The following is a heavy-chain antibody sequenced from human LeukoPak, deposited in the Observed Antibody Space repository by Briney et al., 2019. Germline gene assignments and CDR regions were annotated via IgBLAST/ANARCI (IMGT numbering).Heavy chain of an antibody. J-gene: IGHJ4*02. Sequence: GASVNVSCKSSGYTFTDYYIHWVRQPPGQGLECMGWINPNSGGIYHPQRFQGRVTMTRDTYISTASMELSGLTSDDTAVYYCARGAYPYCSRGTCFLAHFDSWGQGTLVTVSS. V-gene: IGHV1-2*02. D-gene: IGHD2-15*01. CDR1: GYTFTDYY. CDR3: ARGAYPYCSRGTCFLAHFDS. CDR2: INPNSGGI.